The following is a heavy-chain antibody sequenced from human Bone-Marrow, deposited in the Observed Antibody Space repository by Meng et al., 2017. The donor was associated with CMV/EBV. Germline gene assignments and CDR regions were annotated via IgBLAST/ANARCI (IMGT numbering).Heavy chain of an antibody. J-gene: IGHJ4*02. V-gene: IGHV4-59*01. D-gene: IGHD2-15*01. Sequence: SETLSLTCTVSGGSITNYYWTWIRQPPGKGLEWIGYIYYSGTTNYNPSLKSRVTLSVDTSKNQFSLKLNSVTAADTALYYCARVSAGRTYYFDYWGQGTLVTVSS. CDR3: ARVSAGRTYYFDY. CDR2: IYYSGTT. CDR1: GGSITNYY.